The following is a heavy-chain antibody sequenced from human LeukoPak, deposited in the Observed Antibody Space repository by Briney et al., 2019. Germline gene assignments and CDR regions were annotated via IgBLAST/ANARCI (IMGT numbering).Heavy chain of an antibody. CDR1: GGTSNSHV. J-gene: IGHJ4*02. CDR2: IIPNIGTT. Sequence: SVKASCKASGGTSNSHVISWVRQAPGQDLEWMGRIIPNIGTTNRAQNFQDRVTLTADKSTNTAYMELTSLTSDDTAVYYCATTNDGGGYQWGDFFDFWGQGTLVTVSS. D-gene: IGHD3-22*01. CDR3: ATTNDGGGYQWGDFFDF. V-gene: IGHV1-69*04.